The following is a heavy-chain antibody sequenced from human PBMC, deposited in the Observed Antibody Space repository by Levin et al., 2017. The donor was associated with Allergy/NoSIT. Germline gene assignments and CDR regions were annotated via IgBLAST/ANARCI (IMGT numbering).Heavy chain of an antibody. CDR2: ISSSSSYK. V-gene: IGHV3-21*01. CDR3: VRDTTTVTPMVHPNPYYLDY. Sequence: GGSLRLSCAASGFTFSTYSMNWVRQAPGKGLEWVSSISSSSSYKYYADSVKGRFTMSRDNAKNSLYLQMNTLRTEDTAVYYCVRDTTTVTPMVHPNPYYLDYWGQGTLVTVSS. D-gene: IGHD5-18*01. CDR1: GFTFSTYS. J-gene: IGHJ4*02.